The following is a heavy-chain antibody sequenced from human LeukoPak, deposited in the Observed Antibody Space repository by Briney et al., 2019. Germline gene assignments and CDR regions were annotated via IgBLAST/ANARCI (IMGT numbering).Heavy chain of an antibody. CDR1: GCSFTSYW. D-gene: IGHD3-10*01. J-gene: IGHJ4*02. Sequence: GGAMKISFKGSGCSFTSYWIGWGRRMPGKGLEGMGIIYPGEDDTRYSASFEGQVTISDDKSINNTYLKWSSLKASDTAMYYCASTMVRGVWNYWGQGTLVTVSS. CDR2: IYPGEDDT. CDR3: ASTMVRGVWNY. V-gene: IGHV5-51*01.